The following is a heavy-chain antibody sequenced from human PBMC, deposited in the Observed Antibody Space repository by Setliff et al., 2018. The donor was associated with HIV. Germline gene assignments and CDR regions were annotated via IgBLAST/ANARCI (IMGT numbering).Heavy chain of an antibody. V-gene: IGHV4-61*02. D-gene: IGHD3-22*01. CDR3: ARDQGGYYDSSRAFDI. J-gene: IGHJ3*02. CDR1: GGSISSGSYY. CDR2: IYTSGST. Sequence: SETLSLTCTVSGGSISSGSYYWSWIRQPAGKGLEWIGRIYTSGSTNYSPSLKSRVTISVDTSKNQFSLKLSSVTAADTAVYYCARDQGGYYDSSRAFDIWGQGTMVT.